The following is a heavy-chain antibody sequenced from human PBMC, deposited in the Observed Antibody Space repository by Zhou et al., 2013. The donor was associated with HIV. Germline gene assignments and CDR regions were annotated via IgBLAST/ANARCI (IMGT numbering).Heavy chain of an antibody. CDR3: GRVVFDRSDL. CDR2: IIPGFGSP. CDR1: GYTLADLA. D-gene: IGHD2-21*01. Sequence: QVQLLQSEAEVKPPGASVKVSCKVFGYTLADLAIHWVRLPPGQGLEWMGGIIPGFGSPKHAQKFQGRVTITADESTSTAYMELSSLRSDDTAVYYCGRVVFDRSDLWGQGTLVTVSS. V-gene: IGHV1-69*13. J-gene: IGHJ5*02.